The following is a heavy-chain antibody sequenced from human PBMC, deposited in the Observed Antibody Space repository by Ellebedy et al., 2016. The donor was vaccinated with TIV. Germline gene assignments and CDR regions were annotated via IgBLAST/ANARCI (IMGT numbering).Heavy chain of an antibody. J-gene: IGHJ4*02. CDR1: GFTFSSYW. V-gene: IGHV3-7*03. CDR3: ARGPLSLVREGIDC. D-gene: IGHD2-8*02. CDR2: IKQDEGEK. Sequence: GESLKISCAASGFTFSSYWMSWVRQAPGKGLEWVANIKQDEGEKYYVDSVKGRFTISRDNAKSSLYLQMNSLRAEDTAVYYCARGPLSLVREGIDCWGQGALVTVSS.